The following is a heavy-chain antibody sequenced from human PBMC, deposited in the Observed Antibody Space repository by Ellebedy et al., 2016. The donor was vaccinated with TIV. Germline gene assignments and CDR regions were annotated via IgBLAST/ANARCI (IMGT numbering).Heavy chain of an antibody. CDR1: GGIFSSHG. V-gene: IGHV1-69*13. CDR3: ARVGFYSNSWQFYFDS. J-gene: IGHJ4*02. CDR2: VIPIFGTA. Sequence: SVKVSCKASGGIFSSHGIRWVRQAPGQGLEWMGGVIPIFGTANYAQRFQGRVTITADESTSTAYMELSSLISEDTAVYYCARVGFYSNSWQFYFDSWGQGTLVTVSS. D-gene: IGHD6-13*01.